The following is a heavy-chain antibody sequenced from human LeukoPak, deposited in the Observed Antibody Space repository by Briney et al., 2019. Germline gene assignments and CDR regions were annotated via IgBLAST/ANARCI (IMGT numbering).Heavy chain of an antibody. J-gene: IGHJ5*02. D-gene: IGHD3-10*01. CDR3: ARGGYYGSGSYYNTRYWFDP. V-gene: IGHV4-34*01. CDR1: GGSFSGYY. CDR2: INHSGST. Sequence: PSETLSLTCAVYGGSFSGYYWSWIRPPPGKGLEWIGEINHSGSTNYNPSLKSRVTISVDTSKNQFSLKLSSVTAADTAVYYCARGGYYGSGSYYNTRYWFDPWGQGTLVTVSS.